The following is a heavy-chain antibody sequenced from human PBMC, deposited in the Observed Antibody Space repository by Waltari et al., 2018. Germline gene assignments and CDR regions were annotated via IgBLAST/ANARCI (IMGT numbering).Heavy chain of an antibody. CDR1: GFTFSSYA. V-gene: IGHV3-30*01. D-gene: IGHD2-21*02. CDR3: ARVIVVVTANDAFDI. CDR2: ISYDGSNK. J-gene: IGHJ3*02. Sequence: QVQLVESGGGVVQPGRSLRLSCAASGFTFSSYAMHWVRQAPGKGLEWVALISYDGSNKYYADSVKGRFTISRDNSKNTLYLQMNSLRAEDTAVYYCARVIVVVTANDAFDIWGQGTMVTVSS.